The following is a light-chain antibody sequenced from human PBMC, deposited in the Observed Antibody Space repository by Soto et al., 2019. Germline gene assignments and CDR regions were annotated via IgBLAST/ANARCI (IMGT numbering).Light chain of an antibody. CDR3: QQYGSSPRT. CDR1: QSVSSSH. Sequence: IGLTKSPGTLSLSPGERATLSCRASQSVSSSHLAWYQQKPGQAPRLLISGASSRATGIPDRFTGSGSGTDFTLTISRLEPEDFAVYYCQQYGSSPRTFGQGTKVDIK. CDR2: GAS. J-gene: IGKJ1*01. V-gene: IGKV3-20*01.